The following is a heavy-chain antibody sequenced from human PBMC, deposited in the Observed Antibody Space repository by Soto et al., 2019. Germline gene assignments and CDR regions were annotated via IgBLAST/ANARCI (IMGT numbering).Heavy chain of an antibody. V-gene: IGHV4-39*01. Sequence: QLQLQESGPGLVKPSETLSLTCTVSGASIITNNYFWVWIRQSPRRGLGLIGSISYSGRTYDNPSLQSRVTISIDASKNQFSLKLTSVTTADTSIYYCAGRRASDYGGNHHPYYFDRWGQGTLVTVSS. J-gene: IGHJ4*02. CDR3: AGRRASDYGGNHHPYYFDR. D-gene: IGHD4-17*01. CDR2: ISYSGRT. CDR1: GASIITNNYF.